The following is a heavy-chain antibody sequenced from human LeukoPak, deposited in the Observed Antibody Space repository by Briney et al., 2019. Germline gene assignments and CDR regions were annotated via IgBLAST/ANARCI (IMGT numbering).Heavy chain of an antibody. CDR1: GFTFSNYA. CDR2: ISGSGGVISASGGAT. J-gene: IGHJ4*02. V-gene: IGHV3-23*01. D-gene: IGHD3-10*01. CDR3: AKHFGSGTYYNYLDY. Sequence: GGSARLSCVASGFTFSNYAMSWVRRAPGKGLEWVSVISGSGGVISASGGATYYAESARGRFTISRDNSENTLYLQLNSLRAEDTAVYYCAKHFGSGTYYNYLDYWGQGTLVTVSS.